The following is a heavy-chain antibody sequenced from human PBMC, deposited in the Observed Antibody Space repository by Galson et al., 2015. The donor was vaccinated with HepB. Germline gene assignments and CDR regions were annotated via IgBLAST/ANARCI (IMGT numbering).Heavy chain of an antibody. D-gene: IGHD6-19*01. CDR1: GGSISRGGYS. CDR2: IYHSGST. J-gene: IGHJ5*02. V-gene: IGHV4-30-2*01. CDR3: ASSAVAGTGKWFDP. Sequence: TQSLTCAVSGGSISRGGYSWSWIRQPPGRGLEWIGYIYHSGSTYNNPSLKSRVTISVDRSKNQFSLKLSSVTAADTAVYYCASSAVAGTGKWFDPWGQGTLVTVSS.